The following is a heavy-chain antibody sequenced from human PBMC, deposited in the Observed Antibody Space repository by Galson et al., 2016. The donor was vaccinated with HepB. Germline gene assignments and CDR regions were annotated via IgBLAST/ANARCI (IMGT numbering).Heavy chain of an antibody. D-gene: IGHD5-18*01. Sequence: SLRLSCAASGFTFSTFPMHGVRQAPGEGLVWVSRIYFDGTETKYADSVKGRFTISRDNPKNTLYLQMNSLRAEDTAVYYCASGYSYGFVFWGQGTLVIVSS. V-gene: IGHV3-74*03. J-gene: IGHJ4*02. CDR3: ASGYSYGFVF. CDR2: IYFDGTET. CDR1: GFTFSTFP.